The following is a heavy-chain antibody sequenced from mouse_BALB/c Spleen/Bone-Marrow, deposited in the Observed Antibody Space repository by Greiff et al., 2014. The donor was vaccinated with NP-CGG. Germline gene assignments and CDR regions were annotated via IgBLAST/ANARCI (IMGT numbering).Heavy chain of an antibody. CDR2: IDPANGNT. J-gene: IGHJ3*01. D-gene: IGHD1-1*01. Sequence: EVMLVESGAELVKPGAPVKLSCTASGFNIKDTYMHWVKQRPEQGLEWIGRIDPANGNTKYDPKFQGKATITADTSSNTAYLQLSSLTSEDTAVYYCAAYYYGSSQFAYWGQGTLVTVSA. CDR3: AAYYYGSSQFAY. V-gene: IGHV14-3*02. CDR1: GFNIKDTY.